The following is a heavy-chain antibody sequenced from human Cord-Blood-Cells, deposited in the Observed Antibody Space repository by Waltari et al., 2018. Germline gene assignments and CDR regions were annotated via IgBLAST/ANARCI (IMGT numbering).Heavy chain of an antibody. J-gene: IGHJ4*02. CDR1: GFTFSSYA. CDR3: AKSPVYGSGRSY. D-gene: IGHD3-10*01. Sequence: EVQLLESGGGLVQPGGSLRLSCAASGFTFSSYAMSWVRQAPGKGLGWVSAISGSVGRTYYADSVKGRFTISRDNSKNTLYLQMNSLRAEDTAVYYCAKSPVYGSGRSYWGQGTLVTVSS. CDR2: ISGSVGRT. V-gene: IGHV3-23*01.